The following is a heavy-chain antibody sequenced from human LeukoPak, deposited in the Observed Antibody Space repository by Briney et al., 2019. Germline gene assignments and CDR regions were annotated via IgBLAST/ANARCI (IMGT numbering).Heavy chain of an antibody. D-gene: IGHD3-10*01. J-gene: IGHJ4*02. CDR2: INPNSGGT. CDR3: ARDRLSMVRGVNGLAY. V-gene: IGHV1-2*02. CDR1: GYTFTGYY. Sequence: AASVKVSCKASGYTFTGYYMHWVRHAPGQGLEWMGWINPNSGGTNYAQKFQGRVTMTRDTSISTAYMELSRLRSDDTAVYYCARDRLSMVRGVNGLAYWGQGTLVTVSS.